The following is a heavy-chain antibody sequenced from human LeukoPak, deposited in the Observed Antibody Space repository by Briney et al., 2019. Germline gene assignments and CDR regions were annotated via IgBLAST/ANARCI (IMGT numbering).Heavy chain of an antibody. Sequence: SETLSLTCAVYGGSFSGYYWSWIRQPPGKGLEWIGEINHSGSTNYNPSLKSRVIISVDTSKNQFSLKLSSVTAADTAVYYCARGTTFRPTFDYWGQGTLVTVSS. CDR1: GGSFSGYY. V-gene: IGHV4-34*01. D-gene: IGHD1-1*01. CDR3: ARGTTFRPTFDY. CDR2: INHSGST. J-gene: IGHJ4*02.